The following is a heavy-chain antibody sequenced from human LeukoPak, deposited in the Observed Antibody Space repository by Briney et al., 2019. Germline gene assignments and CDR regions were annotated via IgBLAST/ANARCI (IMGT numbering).Heavy chain of an antibody. D-gene: IGHD1-26*01. Sequence: PGGSLRLSCAASGFTFRSYSMNWARQAPGKGLEWVSSISSSSIYICFADSVKGRFTISRDNANNSLYLQMHSLRAEDTAVYYCARDRGSGSYSLDYWGQGTLVTVSS. CDR1: GFTFRSYS. CDR3: ARDRGSGSYSLDY. J-gene: IGHJ4*02. CDR2: ISSSSIYI. V-gene: IGHV3-21*01.